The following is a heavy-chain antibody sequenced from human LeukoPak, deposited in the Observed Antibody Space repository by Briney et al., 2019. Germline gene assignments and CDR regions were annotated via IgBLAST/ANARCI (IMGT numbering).Heavy chain of an antibody. Sequence: GGSLRLSCEASGFSFSGYGMHWVRQAPGKGLDWVAATSYDGTDKYYSDSVKGRFTISRDNSKNTLYLQMNNLRSEDAAIYYCARRGDCSSRSCLTDYWGQGTLVTVSS. CDR2: TSYDGTDK. V-gene: IGHV3-30*03. D-gene: IGHD2-15*01. CDR1: GFSFSGYG. J-gene: IGHJ4*02. CDR3: ARRGDCSSRSCLTDY.